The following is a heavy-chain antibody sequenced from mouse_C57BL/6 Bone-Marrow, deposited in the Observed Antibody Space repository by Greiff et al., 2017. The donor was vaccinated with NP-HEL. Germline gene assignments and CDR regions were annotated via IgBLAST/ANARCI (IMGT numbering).Heavy chain of an antibody. CDR1: GFSLTSYG. D-gene: IGHD1-1*01. Sequence: VQLQQSGPGLVQPSQSLSITCTVSGFSLTSYGVHWVRQSPGKGLEWLGVIWSGGSTDYNAAFISRLSISKDNSKSQVFFKMNSLQADDTAIYYCARNTHPVVARAWFAYWGQGTLVTVSA. CDR3: ARNTHPVVARAWFAY. J-gene: IGHJ3*01. CDR2: IWSGGST. V-gene: IGHV2-2*01.